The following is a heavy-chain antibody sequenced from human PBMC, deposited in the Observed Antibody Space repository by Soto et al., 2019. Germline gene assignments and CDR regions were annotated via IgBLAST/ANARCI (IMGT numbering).Heavy chain of an antibody. CDR1: GYSFISYG. V-gene: IGHV1-18*01. D-gene: IGHD3-10*01. Sequence: QVHLVQSGAEVKKPGASVKVSCKASGYSFISYGITWVRQAPGQGLEWMGWISAYNGDTNYAQKFQGRITMTTDTSTTTAYMEGRSLRSADTAMYYCARVWLGESTPPDYWGQGTLVTVSS. CDR3: ARVWLGESTPPDY. CDR2: ISAYNGDT. J-gene: IGHJ4*02.